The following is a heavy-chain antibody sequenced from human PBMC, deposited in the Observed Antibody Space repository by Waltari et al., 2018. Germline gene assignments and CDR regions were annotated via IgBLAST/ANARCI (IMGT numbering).Heavy chain of an antibody. D-gene: IGHD2-21*01. CDR1: GGSISSYF. J-gene: IGHJ4*02. V-gene: IGHV4-59*01. CDR2: IYYNGAT. CDR3: ARETYGGNSRPFDY. Sequence: QVQLHESGPGLVKPSETLSLTCSVPGGSISSYFWHWIRQPPGKGLEWLGYIYYNGATNYNPSLKSRLTISVDTAENQFSLRLGSVTTADTAVYYCARETYGGNSRPFDYWGQGTLATVSS.